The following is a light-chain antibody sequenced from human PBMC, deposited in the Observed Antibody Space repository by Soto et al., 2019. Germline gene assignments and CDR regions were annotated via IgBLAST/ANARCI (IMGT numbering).Light chain of an antibody. CDR1: QSVSTN. CDR3: QQYNSWPPIT. J-gene: IGKJ4*01. V-gene: IGKV3-15*01. CDR2: GAF. Sequence: EIVMTQSPATLSVSPGERATLSCRASQSVSTNLAWYQQKPGQAPRLLIYGAFTRATDIPARFSGSGSGTEFTLTSSSLQSEDVAVYYCQQYNSWPPITFGGGTKVEIK.